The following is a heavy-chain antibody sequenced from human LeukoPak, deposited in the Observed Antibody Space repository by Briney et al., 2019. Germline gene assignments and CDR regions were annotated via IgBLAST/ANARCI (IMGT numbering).Heavy chain of an antibody. J-gene: IGHJ4*02. V-gene: IGHV3-33*01. CDR3: ARTSELYYYDSSGYYFDY. D-gene: IGHD3-22*01. Sequence: GGSLRLSCAASGFTFSSYGMHWFRQAPGKGLGWVAVIWYDGSNKYYADSVKGRFTISRDNSKNTLYLQMNSLRAEDTAVYYCARTSELYYYDSSGYYFDYWGQGTLVTVSS. CDR1: GFTFSSYG. CDR2: IWYDGSNK.